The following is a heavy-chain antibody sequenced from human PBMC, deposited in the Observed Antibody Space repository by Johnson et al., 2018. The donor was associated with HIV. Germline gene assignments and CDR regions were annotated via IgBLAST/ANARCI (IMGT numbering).Heavy chain of an antibody. CDR1: GFTFSDHA. CDR3: VRDVCSSGWYDSLVTDM. CDR2: ISYDASNK. J-gene: IGHJ3*02. D-gene: IGHD6-19*01. Sequence: QVQLVESGGGVVHPGRSLRVSCAASGFTFSDHAIHWVRQAPGKGLEWVAVISYDASNKYYGDSVKGRFTISRDNSKKKVFLQRKSLRHEDTAVYYCVRDVCSSGWYDSLVTDMCGQGTMVTVST. V-gene: IGHV3-30-3*01.